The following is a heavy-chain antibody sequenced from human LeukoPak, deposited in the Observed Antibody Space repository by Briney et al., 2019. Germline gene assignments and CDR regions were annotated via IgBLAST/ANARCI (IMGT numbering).Heavy chain of an antibody. CDR3: ARRYCSGGSCYPTSFDY. V-gene: IGHV3-48*01. CDR2: ISSSSSTI. Sequence: LGGSLRLSCAASGFTFSSYSMNWVRQAPGKGLGWVSYISSSSSTIYYADSVKGRFTISRDNAKNSLYLQMNSLRAEDTAVCYCARRYCSGGSCYPTSFDYWGQGTLVTVSS. CDR1: GFTFSSYS. D-gene: IGHD2-15*01. J-gene: IGHJ4*02.